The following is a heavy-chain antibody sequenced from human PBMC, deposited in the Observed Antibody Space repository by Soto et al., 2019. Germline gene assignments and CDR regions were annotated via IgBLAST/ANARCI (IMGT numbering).Heavy chain of an antibody. Sequence: SETLSLTCTVSGGSISSGDYYWSWIRQPPGKGLEWIGYIYYSGSTYYNPSLKSRVTISVDTSKNQFSLKLSSVTAADTAVYYCASVKASDIVVVPPIDYWGQGTLVTVSS. D-gene: IGHD2-2*01. CDR3: ASVKASDIVVVPPIDY. CDR2: IYYSGST. J-gene: IGHJ4*02. CDR1: GGSISSGDYY. V-gene: IGHV4-30-4*01.